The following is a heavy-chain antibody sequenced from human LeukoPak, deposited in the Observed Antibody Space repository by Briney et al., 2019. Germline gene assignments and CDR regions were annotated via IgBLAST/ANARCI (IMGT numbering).Heavy chain of an antibody. J-gene: IGHJ4*02. CDR2: IHSSGAT. V-gene: IGHV3-53*01. CDR1: GFTGSNNY. D-gene: IGHD3-16*01. CDR3: AKEGIAYSYFDY. Sequence: GGSLRLSCAASGFTGSNNYVSWVRQAPGMGLEWVSAIHSSGATCYADSVKGRFTISRDNSKNTLYLQMNSLRAEDTAVYYCAKEGIAYSYFDYWGQGTLVTVSS.